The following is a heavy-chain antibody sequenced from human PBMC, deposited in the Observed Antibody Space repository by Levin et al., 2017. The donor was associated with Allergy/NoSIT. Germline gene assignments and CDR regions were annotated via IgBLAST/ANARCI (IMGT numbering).Heavy chain of an antibody. J-gene: IGHJ6*02. CDR3: ARDPWVTWEYYGLDV. CDR1: GFTFTNFE. D-gene: IGHD1-26*01. Sequence: GESLKISCAASGFTFTNFEMNWVRQAPGKGLEWVSYIGGSSSTIYYADSVKGRFIISRDNAKKSLYLQMNSLRAEDTAVYYCARDPWVTWEYYGLDVWGQGTTVTVSS. CDR2: IGGSSSTI. V-gene: IGHV3-48*03.